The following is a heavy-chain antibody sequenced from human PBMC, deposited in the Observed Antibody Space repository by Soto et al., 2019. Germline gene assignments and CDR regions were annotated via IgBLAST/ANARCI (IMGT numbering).Heavy chain of an antibody. CDR2: IHPIVGST. CDR3: GRELLLLNDRPDQYYGLDV. D-gene: IGHD2-15*01. V-gene: IGHV1-46*01. J-gene: IGHJ6*02. Sequence: QVQLVQSGAEVKKPGASVKVSCRASGYTFTNYYMHWVRQAPGQGLEWMGIIHPIVGSTSYAKKSKCTCTVTRDTPTSTVYMELTSLRSDDTAVYYCGRELLLLNDRPDQYYGLDVWGQGTTVIVSS. CDR1: GYTFTNYY.